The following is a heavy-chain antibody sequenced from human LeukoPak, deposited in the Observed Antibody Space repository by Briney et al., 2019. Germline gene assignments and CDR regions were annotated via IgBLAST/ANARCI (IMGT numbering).Heavy chain of an antibody. CDR3: AKASYSYGNDAFDI. D-gene: IGHD5-18*01. J-gene: IGHJ3*02. CDR2: IRGGGAGA. CDR1: GFTFSNFA. Sequence: GGSLRLSCAASGFTFSNFAMSWVRQVPEKGLGWVSTIRGGGAGAHYADSVKGRFTISRDNSKNTLYVEMNSLRAEDTAVYFCAKASYSYGNDAFDIWGQGTKVTVSS. V-gene: IGHV3-23*01.